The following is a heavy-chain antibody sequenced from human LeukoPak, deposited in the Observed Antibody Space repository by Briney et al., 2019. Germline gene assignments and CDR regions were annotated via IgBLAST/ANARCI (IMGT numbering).Heavy chain of an antibody. CDR3: ARAGIAARPGFKNWFDP. CDR2: ISAYNGNT. V-gene: IGHV1-18*01. CDR1: GYTFTSYG. D-gene: IGHD6-6*01. Sequence: GASVKVSCKASGYTFTSYGISWVRQAPGQGLEWMGWISAYNGNTNYAQKLQGRVTMTTDTSTSTAYMELRSLRSDDTAVYYCARAGIAARPGFKNWFDPWGQGTLVTVSS. J-gene: IGHJ5*02.